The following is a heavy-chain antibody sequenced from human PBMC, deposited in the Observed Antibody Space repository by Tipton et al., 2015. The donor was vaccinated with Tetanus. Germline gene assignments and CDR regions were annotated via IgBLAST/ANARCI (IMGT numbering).Heavy chain of an antibody. D-gene: IGHD1-1*01. CDR3: AGVTAQLTGLYWEH. CDR2: VYYTGDT. CDR1: GDSVSGYY. Sequence: TLSLTCTVSGDSVSGYYWSWIRQPPGKGLEWVGYVYYTGDTNYNPSLKSRVTISMDRSENQISLKMTSVTAADTAVYYCAGVTAQLTGLYWEHWGQGTQVSVSS. J-gene: IGHJ1*01. V-gene: IGHV4-59*02.